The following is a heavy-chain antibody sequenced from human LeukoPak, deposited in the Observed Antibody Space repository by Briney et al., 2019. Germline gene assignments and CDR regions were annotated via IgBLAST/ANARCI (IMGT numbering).Heavy chain of an antibody. CDR3: ARKINYGSGSYTDY. V-gene: IGHV1-18*01. J-gene: IGHJ4*02. D-gene: IGHD3-10*01. Sequence: GASVKVSCKASGYTFTNYGISWVRQAPGQGLEWMGWISGYNGHTNYAQKLQGRVTMTTDTSTSTAYMELRSLRSDDTAVYYCARKINYGSGSYTDYWGQGTLVTVSS. CDR1: GYTFTNYG. CDR2: ISGYNGHT.